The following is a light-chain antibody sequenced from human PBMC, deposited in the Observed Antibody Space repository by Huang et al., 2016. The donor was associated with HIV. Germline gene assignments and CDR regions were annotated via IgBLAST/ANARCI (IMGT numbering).Light chain of an antibody. CDR3: QQYNNWPPWT. V-gene: IGKV3-15*01. CDR1: QSVGSN. J-gene: IGKJ1*01. Sequence: EIVMTQSPATLSVSPGERATLSCRASQSVGSNLAWYQQSPGQAPRLLIYGASTRATGIPSTFSGSGAGTEFTLTISSLQSEDFALYYCQQYNNWPPWTFGQGTKVEVK. CDR2: GAS.